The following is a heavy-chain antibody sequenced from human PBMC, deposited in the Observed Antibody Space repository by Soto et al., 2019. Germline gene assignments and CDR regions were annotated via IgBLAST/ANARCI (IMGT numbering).Heavy chain of an antibody. CDR1: GFTFSAYG. D-gene: IGHD4-17*01. CDR2: TSYDESKK. V-gene: IGHV3-30*18. Sequence: QVQLVESGGGVVQPGTSLRLSCAASGFTFSAYGMHWVRQAPGKGLEWVAATSYDESKKYYGDSVKGRFTISRDNSKNTLYLQMNSLRVEDTAIYYCAKTCRDHGDSPNDYWGQGTLGTVSS. CDR3: AKTCRDHGDSPNDY. J-gene: IGHJ4*02.